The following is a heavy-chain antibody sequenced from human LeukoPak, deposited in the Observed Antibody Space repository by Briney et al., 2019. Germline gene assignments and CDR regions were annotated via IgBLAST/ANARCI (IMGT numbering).Heavy chain of an antibody. Sequence: KSSETLSLTCTVSGGSISSYYRSWIRQPPGKGLEWIGYIYDSGNTNNNPSLKSRVTISVDTSKNQFSLKLSSVTAADTAVYYCARQHYDSSGYYPYYFDYWGQGTLVTVSS. CDR1: GGSISSYY. CDR2: IYDSGNT. J-gene: IGHJ4*02. CDR3: ARQHYDSSGYYPYYFDY. V-gene: IGHV4-59*08. D-gene: IGHD3-22*01.